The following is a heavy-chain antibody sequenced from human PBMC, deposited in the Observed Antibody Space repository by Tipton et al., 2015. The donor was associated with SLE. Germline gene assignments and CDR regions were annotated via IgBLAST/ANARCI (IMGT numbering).Heavy chain of an antibody. Sequence: SLRLSCAASGFTFSSYAMNWVRQAPGKGLEWVSGIYGDGSSTYYADSVRGRFTISRDNSKNTLYLQMNSLRAEDTAVYYCAKDIVATTPIYGMDVWGQGTTVTVSS. CDR2: IYGDGSST. CDR1: GFTFSSYA. CDR3: AKDIVATTPIYGMDV. J-gene: IGHJ6*02. V-gene: IGHV3-23*03. D-gene: IGHD5-12*01.